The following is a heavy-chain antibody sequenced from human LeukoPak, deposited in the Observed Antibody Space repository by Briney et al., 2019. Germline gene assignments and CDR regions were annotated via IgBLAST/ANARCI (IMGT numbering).Heavy chain of an antibody. CDR3: ARRRDYFDY. J-gene: IGHJ4*02. V-gene: IGHV3-11*01. CDR1: GFDLSDYY. Sequence: PGGSLRLSCVVSGFDLSDYYMSWIHQAPGKGLEWISYISSSGGNIYFADSVKGRFTMSRDNARGSLYLQMNSLRADDTAIYYCARRRDYFDYWGQGTLVTVSS. CDR2: ISSSGGNI.